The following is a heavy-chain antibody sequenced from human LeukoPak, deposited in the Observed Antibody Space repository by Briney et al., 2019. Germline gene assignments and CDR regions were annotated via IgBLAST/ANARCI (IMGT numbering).Heavy chain of an antibody. CDR1: GGSISSGSYY. CDR2: IHHSGST. D-gene: IGHD3-10*01. CDR3: ATGYGSGTLRDRYYYMDV. J-gene: IGHJ6*03. Sequence: PSETLSLTCTVSGGSISSGSYYWSWIRQPPGKGLEWIGYIHHSGSTNYNPSLKSRVTISVDTSKNQLSLKLSSVTAADTAVYYCATGYGSGTLRDRYYYMDVWGKGTTVTISS. V-gene: IGHV4-61*01.